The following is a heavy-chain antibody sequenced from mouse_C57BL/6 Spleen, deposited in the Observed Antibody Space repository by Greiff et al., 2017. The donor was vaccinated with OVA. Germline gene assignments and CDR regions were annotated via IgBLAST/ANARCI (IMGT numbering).Heavy chain of an antibody. V-gene: IGHV1-15*01. CDR3: TSLYYGYFDY. CDR2: IDPETGGT. J-gene: IGHJ2*01. CDR1: GYTFTDYE. D-gene: IGHD2-1*01. Sequence: VQLQQSGAELVRPGASVTLSCKASGYTFTDYEMHWVKQTPVHGLEWIGAIDPETGGTAYNQKFKGKAILTADKSSSTAYMELRSLTSEDSAVYYCTSLYYGYFDYWGQGTTLTVSS.